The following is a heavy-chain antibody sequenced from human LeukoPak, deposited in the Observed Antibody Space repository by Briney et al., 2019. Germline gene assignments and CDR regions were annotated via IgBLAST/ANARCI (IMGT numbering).Heavy chain of an antibody. CDR1: GGSFSGYY. Sequence: SETLSLTCAVYGGSFSGYYWSWIRQPPGKGLEWIGEINHSGSTNYNPSLKSRVTISVDTSKNQFSLKLSSVTAADTAVYYCARQGGGIVVVTAIPNWFDPWGQGTLVTVSS. CDR3: ARQGGGIVVVTAIPNWFDP. D-gene: IGHD2-21*02. J-gene: IGHJ5*02. CDR2: INHSGST. V-gene: IGHV4-34*01.